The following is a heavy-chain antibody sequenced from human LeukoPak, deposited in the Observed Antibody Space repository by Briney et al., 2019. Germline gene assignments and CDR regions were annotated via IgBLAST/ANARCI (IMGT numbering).Heavy chain of an antibody. CDR3: ASGLPRGTGMRH. Sequence: AETLSLTCAVYGGSFSGYYWSWIRQPPGKWLEWIGEINHSGSTNYNPSLKSRVTISVDTSKNQCSLKLSSVTAADTAVYYCASGLPRGTGMRHWGQGTLVTVSS. J-gene: IGHJ4*02. D-gene: IGHD5-18*01. CDR2: INHSGST. CDR1: GGSFSGYY. V-gene: IGHV4-34*01.